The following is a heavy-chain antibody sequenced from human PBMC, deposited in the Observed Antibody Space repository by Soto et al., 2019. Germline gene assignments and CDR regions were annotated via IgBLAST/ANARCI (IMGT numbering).Heavy chain of an antibody. Sequence: DVQLVESGGGLVQPGGSLTLSCAGSGFTVTSKYMSWVRQAPGKGLEWVSLIQSGGSTFYADSVKGRFSITRDNSKNTVYLKMNSLGAEHTAVYSCAWDDVHCSGGRCYGVTMHVCGKGTTVTVSS. J-gene: IGHJ6*03. CDR3: AWDDVHCSGGRCYGVTMHV. CDR2: IQSGGST. D-gene: IGHD2-15*01. CDR1: GFTVTSKY. V-gene: IGHV3-66*01.